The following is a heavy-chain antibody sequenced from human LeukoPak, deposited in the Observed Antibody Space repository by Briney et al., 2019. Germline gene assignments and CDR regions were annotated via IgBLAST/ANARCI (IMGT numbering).Heavy chain of an antibody. J-gene: IGHJ4*02. CDR3: AAYYYDSSGYLPFDY. CDR1: GFTFGSYT. CDR2: ISSSSSYI. Sequence: PGGSLRLSCAASGFTFGSYTMNWVRQAPGKGLEWVSSISSSSSYIYYADSVKGRFTISRDNAKNSLYLQMNSLRAEDTAVYYCAAYYYDSSGYLPFDYWGQGTLVTVSS. V-gene: IGHV3-21*01. D-gene: IGHD3-22*01.